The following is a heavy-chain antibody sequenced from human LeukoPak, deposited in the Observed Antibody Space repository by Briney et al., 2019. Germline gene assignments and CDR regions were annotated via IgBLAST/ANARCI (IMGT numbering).Heavy chain of an antibody. J-gene: IGHJ4*02. CDR1: GFTFSSYS. D-gene: IGHD5-12*01. CDR3: AREDSGYDSLYY. V-gene: IGHV3-48*02. CDR2: ISSSSRTI. Sequence: GGSLRLSCAASGFTFSSYSMNWVRQAPGKGREWVSYISSSSRTIYYAASVEGRFTISRDNTRNSLYLQMNNLRDEDTAVYYCAREDSGYDSLYYWGQGTLVTVSS.